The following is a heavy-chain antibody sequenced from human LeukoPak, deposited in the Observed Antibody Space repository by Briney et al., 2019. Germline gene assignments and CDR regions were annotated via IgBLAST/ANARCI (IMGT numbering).Heavy chain of an antibody. Sequence: PSETLSLTCTVSGGSISSSSYYWGWIRQPPGKGLEWIGSIYYSGSTYYNPSLKSRVTISVDTSKNQFSLKLSSVTAADTAVYYCARQGSYSGSYYNYWGQGTLVTVSS. D-gene: IGHD1-26*01. J-gene: IGHJ4*02. CDR3: ARQGSYSGSYYNY. CDR1: GGSISSSSYY. CDR2: IYYSGST. V-gene: IGHV4-39*07.